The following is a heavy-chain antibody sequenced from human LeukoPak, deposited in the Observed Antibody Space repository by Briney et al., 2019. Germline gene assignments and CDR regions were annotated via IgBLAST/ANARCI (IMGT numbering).Heavy chain of an antibody. J-gene: IGHJ5*02. V-gene: IGHV3-23*01. CDR3: AKSSGYCSSTSCYTNLHRNWFDP. CDR1: GFTFSSYA. Sequence: PGGSLRLSCAASGFTFSSYAMSWVRQAPGKGLEWVSAISGSGGSTYYADSVKGRFTISRDNSKNTLYLQMNSLRAEDTAVYYCAKSSGYCSSTSCYTNLHRNWFDPWGQGTLVTVSS. CDR2: ISGSGGST. D-gene: IGHD2-2*02.